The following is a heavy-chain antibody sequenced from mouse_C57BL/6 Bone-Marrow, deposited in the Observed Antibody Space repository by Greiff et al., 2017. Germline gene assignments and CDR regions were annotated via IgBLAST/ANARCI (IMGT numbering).Heavy chain of an antibody. CDR3: TTDGNYDAMDY. J-gene: IGHJ4*01. CDR1: GFNIKDDY. V-gene: IGHV14-4*01. CDR2: IDPENGDT. Sequence: VQLKESGAELVRPGASVKLSCTASGFNIKDDYMHWVKQRPEQGLEWIGWIDPENGDTEYASKFQGKATITADTSSNTAYLQLSSLTSEDTAVYYGTTDGNYDAMDYWGQGTSVTVSS. D-gene: IGHD2-1*01.